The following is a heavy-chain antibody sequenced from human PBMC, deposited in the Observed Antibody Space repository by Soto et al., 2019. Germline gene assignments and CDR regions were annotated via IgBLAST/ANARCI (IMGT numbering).Heavy chain of an antibody. Sequence: QVQLVQSGAEVRRPGSSVKVSCKASEDTFSTYAIGWVRQAPGQGLEWMGGIIPIFDTTNYAQSFRDRVTITTDKSTNTVYMELSSLRFEDTAVYYCARSSRRSVDSYACFHAWGQGTKVTVSS. CDR2: IIPIFDTT. D-gene: IGHD2-15*01. CDR1: EDTFSTYA. V-gene: IGHV1-69*06. J-gene: IGHJ6*02. CDR3: ARSSRRSVDSYACFHA.